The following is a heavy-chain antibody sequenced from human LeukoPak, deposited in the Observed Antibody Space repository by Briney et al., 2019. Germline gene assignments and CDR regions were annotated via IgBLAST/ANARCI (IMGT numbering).Heavy chain of an antibody. CDR3: AKDLVAGSDY. J-gene: IGHJ4*02. V-gene: IGHV3-30-3*01. CDR1: GFTFSSYA. Sequence: GGSLRLSCAASGFTFSSYAMHWVRQAPGKGLEWVAVISYDGSNKYYADSVKGRFTISRDNSKNTLSLQMNSLRVEDTAVYYCAKDLVAGSDYWGQGALVTVSS. CDR2: ISYDGSNK. D-gene: IGHD6-19*01.